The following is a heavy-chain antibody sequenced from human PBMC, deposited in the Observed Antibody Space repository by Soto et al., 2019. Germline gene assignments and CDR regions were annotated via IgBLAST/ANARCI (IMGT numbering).Heavy chain of an antibody. CDR2: TRNKPNSYTT. J-gene: IGHJ4*02. Sequence: EVQLVESGGTLVQPGGSLRLSCAASGFTLSDHHMDWVRQAPGKGLEWVGRTRNKPNSYTTEYAASVKGRFTISRDDSKNSLYLQMNSLKTEDTAVYYCASDYYDSSGYPGRGYWGQGTLVTVSS. CDR3: ASDYYDSSGYPGRGY. D-gene: IGHD3-22*01. V-gene: IGHV3-72*01. CDR1: GFTLSDHH.